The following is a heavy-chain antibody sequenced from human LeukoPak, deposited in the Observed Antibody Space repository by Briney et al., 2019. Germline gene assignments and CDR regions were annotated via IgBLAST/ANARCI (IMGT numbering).Heavy chain of an antibody. CDR1: GFTFSDHY. V-gene: IGHV3-11*05. Sequence: PGGSLRLSCVASGFTFSDHYMTWIRQAPGKGLEWISYINPSSTSTYYPDSMKGRFTISRDDARNSLYLHINSLRSDDTAVYYRARGHFGLDVWGRGTTVTPSS. CDR3: ARGHFGLDV. J-gene: IGHJ6*02. CDR2: INPSSTST.